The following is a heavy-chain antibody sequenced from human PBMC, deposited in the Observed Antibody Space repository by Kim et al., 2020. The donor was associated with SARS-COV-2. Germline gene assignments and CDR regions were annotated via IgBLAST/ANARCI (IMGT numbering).Heavy chain of an antibody. J-gene: IGHJ4*02. V-gene: IGHV1-18*01. Sequence: ASVKVSCKASGYTFPTYGISWVRQAPGQGLEWMGWLRPYKNNTSYLAKFQDRLTMTTDTSTNTAYMELRSLKSDDTAVYYCARDRRPVGGTKSPFDYWGQGTLVTVSS. CDR1: GYTFPTYG. D-gene: IGHD1-26*01. CDR2: LRPYKNNT. CDR3: ARDRRPVGGTKSPFDY.